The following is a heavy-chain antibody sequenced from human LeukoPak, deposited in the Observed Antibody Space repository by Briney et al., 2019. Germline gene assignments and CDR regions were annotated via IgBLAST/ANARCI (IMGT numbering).Heavy chain of an antibody. CDR1: GFTFSSST. CDR3: ARDSWDILTGYYSHYLDY. D-gene: IGHD3-9*01. J-gene: IGHJ4*02. V-gene: IGHV3-30*04. CDR2: VSYDGTDK. Sequence: GGSLRLSCAATGFTFSSSTMHWVRLAPGKGLEWVAIVSYDGTDKHYADSVKGRFTISRDNSKNMIYLQMNSLRVEDAAVYYCARDSWDILTGYYSHYLDYWGQGTLVTVSS.